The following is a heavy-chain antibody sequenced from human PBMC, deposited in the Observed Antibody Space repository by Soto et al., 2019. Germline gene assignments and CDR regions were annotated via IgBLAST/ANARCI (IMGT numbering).Heavy chain of an antibody. J-gene: IGHJ4*02. CDR3: ARDGGRYCGGDCYDY. Sequence: GGSLRLSCAASGFTFSSYSMNWVRQAPGKGLEWVSSISSSSSYIYYADSVKGRFTISRDNAKNSLYLQMNNLRAEDTSVYYCARDGGRYCGGDCYDYWGQGTLVTVSS. D-gene: IGHD2-21*02. CDR1: GFTFSSYS. CDR2: ISSSSSYI. V-gene: IGHV3-21*01.